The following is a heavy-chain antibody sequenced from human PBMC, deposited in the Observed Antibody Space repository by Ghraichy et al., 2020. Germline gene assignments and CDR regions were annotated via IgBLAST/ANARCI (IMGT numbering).Heavy chain of an antibody. V-gene: IGHV1-69*02. CDR3: ARGSRGKHDSSGPLDY. Sequence: SVKVSCKASGGTFSSYTISWVRQAPGQGLEWMGRIIPILGIANYAQKFQGRVTITADKSTSTAYMELSSLRSEDTAVYYCARGSRGKHDSSGPLDYWGQGTLVTVSS. CDR2: IIPILGIA. CDR1: GGTFSSYT. D-gene: IGHD3-22*01. J-gene: IGHJ4*02.